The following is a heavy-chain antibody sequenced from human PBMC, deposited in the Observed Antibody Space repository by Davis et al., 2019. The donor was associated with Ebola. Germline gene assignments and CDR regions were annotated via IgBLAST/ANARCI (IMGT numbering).Heavy chain of an antibody. D-gene: IGHD2-2*01. J-gene: IGHJ4*02. Sequence: PSETLPPTCAADGGSLSDYFWGWIRQPPGKGLEWIGEINPRGKAKYNPSLKSRATLSIDTSRKQISLKLTSLTAADAAVYYCASPHQIRGKDCFDSWGQGTLVTVSS. CDR2: INPRGKA. CDR3: ASPHQIRGKDCFDS. CDR1: GGSLSDYF. V-gene: IGHV4-34*01.